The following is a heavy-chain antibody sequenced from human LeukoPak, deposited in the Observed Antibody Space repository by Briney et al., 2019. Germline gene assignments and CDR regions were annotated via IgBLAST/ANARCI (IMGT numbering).Heavy chain of an antibody. CDR1: GFTFSSYG. Sequence: GGSLRLSCAASGFTFSSYGMHWVRQAPGKGLEWVAFIRYDGSNKYYADSVKGRFTISRDNAKDTLYLHMNSLTAEDTAVYYCARGAKWAYYFDYWGQGTLVTVSS. J-gene: IGHJ4*02. CDR3: ARGAKWAYYFDY. V-gene: IGHV3-30*02. D-gene: IGHD1-26*01. CDR2: IRYDGSNK.